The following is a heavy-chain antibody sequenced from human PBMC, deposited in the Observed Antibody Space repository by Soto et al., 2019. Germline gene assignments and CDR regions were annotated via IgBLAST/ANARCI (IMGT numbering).Heavy chain of an antibody. CDR2: MNPNSGNT. V-gene: IGHV1-8*01. CDR3: VTKFWSGSPYYYYMDV. Sequence: ASVKVSCKASGYTFTSYDINWVRQATGQGLEWMGWMNPNSGNTGYAQKFQGRVTMTRNTSISTAYMELSSLRSEDTAVYYCVTKFWSGSPYYYYMDVWGKGTTVTVSS. J-gene: IGHJ6*03. D-gene: IGHD3-3*01. CDR1: GYTFTSYD.